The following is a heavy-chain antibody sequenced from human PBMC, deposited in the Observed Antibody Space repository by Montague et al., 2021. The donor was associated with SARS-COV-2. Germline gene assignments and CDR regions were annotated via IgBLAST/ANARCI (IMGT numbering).Heavy chain of an antibody. CDR2: IYSGGST. CDR1: GLTVSSNY. J-gene: IGHJ4*02. CDR3: ASRYCSGPRCYSGTYYYFDY. Sequence: SLRLSCAASGLTVSSNYMSWVRQAPGKGVEWVSVIYSGGSTYYADSVKGRFTISRDNSKNTLYLQMNSLRDEDTAVYYCASRYCSGPRCYSGTYYYFDYWGQGALVTVSS. V-gene: IGHV3-66*02. D-gene: IGHD2-2*02.